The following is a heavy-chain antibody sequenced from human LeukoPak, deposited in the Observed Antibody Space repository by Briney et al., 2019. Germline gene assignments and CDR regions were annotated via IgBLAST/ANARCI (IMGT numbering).Heavy chain of an antibody. CDR3: ARDLYGDYPYFDY. CDR2: IYHSGST. CDR1: GGSISSSNW. V-gene: IGHV4-4*02. D-gene: IGHD4-17*01. J-gene: IGHJ4*02. Sequence: PSGTLSLTCAVSGGSISSSNWWSWVRQPPGKGLEWIGEIYHSGSTNYNPSLKSRVTISVDKSKNQFSLKLSSVTAADTAVYYCARDLYGDYPYFDYWGQGTLVTVSS.